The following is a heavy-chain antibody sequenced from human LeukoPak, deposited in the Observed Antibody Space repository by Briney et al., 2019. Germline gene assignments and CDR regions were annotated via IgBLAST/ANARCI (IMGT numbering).Heavy chain of an antibody. CDR1: GFTFSSYG. CDR3: AKDRVAVAGIYYYGMDV. J-gene: IGHJ6*02. V-gene: IGHV3-30*18. D-gene: IGHD6-19*01. Sequence: PGRSLRLSCAASGFTFSSYGMHWVRQAPGKGLEWVAVISYDGSNKYYADSVKGRFTISRDNSKNTLYLQMNSLRAEDTAVYYCAKDRVAVAGIYYYGMDVWGQGTTVTVSS. CDR2: ISYDGSNK.